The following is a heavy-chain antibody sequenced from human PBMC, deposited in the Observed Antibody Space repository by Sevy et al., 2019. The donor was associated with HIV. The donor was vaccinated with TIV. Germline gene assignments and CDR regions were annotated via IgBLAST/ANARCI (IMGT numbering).Heavy chain of an antibody. CDR1: GFTFSSYG. Sequence: GGSLRLSCAASGFTFSSYGMHWVRQAPGKGLEWMAVISYDGSNKYYADSVKGRFTISRDNSKNTLYLQMNSLRAEDTALYYCAKDRLGELSFIFDYWGQGTLVSVSS. D-gene: IGHD3-16*02. CDR3: AKDRLGELSFIFDY. V-gene: IGHV3-30*18. CDR2: ISYDGSNK. J-gene: IGHJ4*02.